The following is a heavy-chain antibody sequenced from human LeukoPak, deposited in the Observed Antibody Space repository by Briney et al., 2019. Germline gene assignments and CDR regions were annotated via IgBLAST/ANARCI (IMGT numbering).Heavy chain of an antibody. CDR1: GGSLGGFY. J-gene: IGHJ4*02. Sequence: PSETLSLTCTVAGGSLGGFYWSWIRQPPGKGLEWIGYVYYMGHTNSNPSLKSRVSISVAMSRNQFSLQLKSVTAADTDVYYCARAQGPGMIPVGHYFPQWGQGALVTVSS. D-gene: IGHD1-26*01. V-gene: IGHV4-59*01. CDR3: ARAQGPGMIPVGHYFPQ. CDR2: VYYMGHT.